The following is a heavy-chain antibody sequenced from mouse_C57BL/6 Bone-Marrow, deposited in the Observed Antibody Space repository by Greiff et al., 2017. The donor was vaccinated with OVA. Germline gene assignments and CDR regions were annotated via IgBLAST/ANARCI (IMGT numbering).Heavy chain of an antibody. D-gene: IGHD1-1*01. J-gene: IGHJ4*01. CDR2: IYPGSGST. CDR1: GYTFTSYW. Sequence: VQLQQPGAELVKPGASVKMSCKASGYTFTSYWITWVKQRPGQGLEWIGDIYPGSGSTNYNEKFKSKATLTVDTSASTAYMQLSSLTSEDSAVYYCARVPYYGRYYYAMDYWGQGTSVTVSS. V-gene: IGHV1-55*01. CDR3: ARVPYYGRYYYAMDY.